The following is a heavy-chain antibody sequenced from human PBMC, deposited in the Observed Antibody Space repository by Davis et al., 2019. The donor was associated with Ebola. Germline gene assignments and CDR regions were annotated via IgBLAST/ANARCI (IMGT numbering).Heavy chain of an antibody. CDR1: GYTFTSYY. CDR3: AREVGGYDWYFDY. Sequence: ASVKVSCKASGYTFTSYYMHWVRQAPGQGLEWMGIINPSGGSTSYAQKFQGRVTITRDTSASTAYMELSSLRSEDTAVYYCAREVGGYDWYFDYWGQGTLVTVSS. CDR2: INPSGGST. V-gene: IGHV1-46*01. J-gene: IGHJ4*02. D-gene: IGHD5-12*01.